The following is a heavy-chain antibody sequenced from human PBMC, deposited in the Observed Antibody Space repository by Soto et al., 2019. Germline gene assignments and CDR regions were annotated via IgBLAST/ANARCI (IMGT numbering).Heavy chain of an antibody. D-gene: IGHD2-15*01. V-gene: IGHV3-23*01. CDR3: AKASGGGWPYYFDS. J-gene: IGHJ4*02. CDR1: GFSFNPYV. CDR2: ILSNTAIT. Sequence: PGGSLRLSCVASGFSFNPYVMAWVRQAPGKELEWVSAILSNTAITYYSDSMRGRFTISRVNSENTIFLQMNSPRVEDSAVYFCAKASGGGWPYYFDSWGQGTLVTVSS.